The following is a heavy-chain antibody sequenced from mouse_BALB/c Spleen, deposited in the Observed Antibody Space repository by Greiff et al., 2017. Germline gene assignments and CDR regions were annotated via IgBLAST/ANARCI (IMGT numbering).Heavy chain of an antibody. CDR1: GFSLTSYG. D-gene: IGHD1-1*01. J-gene: IGHJ1*01. CDR3: ARAYYYGSSSYWYFDV. Sequence: VQLQQSGPGLVAPSQSLSITCTVSGFSLTSYGVHWVRQPPGKGLEWLGVIWAGGSTNYNSALMSRLSISKDNSKSQVFLKMNSLQTDDTAMYYCARAYYYGSSSYWYFDVWGAGTTVTVSS. CDR2: IWAGGST. V-gene: IGHV2-9*02.